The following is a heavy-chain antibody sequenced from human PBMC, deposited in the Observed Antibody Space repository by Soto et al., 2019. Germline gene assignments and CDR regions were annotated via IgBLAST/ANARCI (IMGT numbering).Heavy chain of an antibody. D-gene: IGHD3-22*01. V-gene: IGHV4-31*03. CDR2: IYYSGST. CDR1: GGSISSGGYY. CDR3: ARDIGWAYYYDSSGYSATTYYYGMDV. J-gene: IGHJ6*02. Sequence: QVQLQESGPGLVKPSQTLSLTCTVSGGSISSGGYYWSWIRQHPGKGLEWIGYIYYSGSTYYNPSLKSRVTISVDTSKNQFSLKLSSVTAADTAVYYCARDIGWAYYYDSSGYSATTYYYGMDVWGQGTTVTVSS.